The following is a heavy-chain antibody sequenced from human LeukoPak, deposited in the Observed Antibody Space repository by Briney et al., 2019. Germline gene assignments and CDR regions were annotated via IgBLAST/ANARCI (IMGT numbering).Heavy chain of an antibody. Sequence: SVTVSCTASGFTFTSSAVQWVRQARGQRLEWIGWIVVGSGNANYAQKFQERVTITRDMSTSTAYMELSSLRSEDTAVYYCAAILGGRVENWGQGTLVTVSS. CDR2: IVVGSGNA. D-gene: IGHD1-26*01. CDR1: GFTFTSSA. V-gene: IGHV1-58*01. CDR3: AAILGGRVEN. J-gene: IGHJ4*02.